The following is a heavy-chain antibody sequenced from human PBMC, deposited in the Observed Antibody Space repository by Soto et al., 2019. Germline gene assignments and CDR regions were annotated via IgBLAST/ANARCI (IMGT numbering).Heavy chain of an antibody. CDR2: ISAYNGNT. J-gene: IGHJ4*02. CDR1: GYTFTSYG. V-gene: IGHV1-18*01. Sequence: QVQLEQSGAEVKKPGASVTVSCKASGYTFTSYGISWERHAPGQGLEWMGWISAYNGNTKYAQKLQGRVTMPTDTSTSTAYMELRILRSDDTAVYYCAREPNFFVYWGQVPLGTVAS. CDR3: AREPNFFVY.